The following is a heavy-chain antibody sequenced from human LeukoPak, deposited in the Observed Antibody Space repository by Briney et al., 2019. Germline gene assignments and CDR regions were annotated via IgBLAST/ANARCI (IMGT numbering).Heavy chain of an antibody. CDR1: GFTFSSYA. Sequence: GGSLRLSCAASGFTFSSYAMHWVRQAPGKGLEWVAVISYDGSDKYYADSVKGRFTISRDNSKNTLYLQMNSLRAEDTAVYYCARLLVGPRPPTTVDYWGQGTLVTVSS. D-gene: IGHD2-21*01. V-gene: IGHV3-30-3*01. CDR3: ARLLVGPRPPTTVDY. J-gene: IGHJ4*02. CDR2: ISYDGSDK.